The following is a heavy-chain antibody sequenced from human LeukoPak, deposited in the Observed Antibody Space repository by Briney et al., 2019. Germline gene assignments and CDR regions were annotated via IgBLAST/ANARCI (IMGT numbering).Heavy chain of an antibody. D-gene: IGHD3-22*01. J-gene: IGHJ4*02. CDR2: IYYSGST. CDR1: GGSISSYY. CDR3: AREGSSGYHFDY. Sequence: PSETLSLTCTVSGGSISSYYWSWIRQPPGKGLEWIGYIYYSGSTNYNPSLKSRVTISVDTSKNQFSLKLSSVTAADTAVYCCAREGSSGYHFDYWGQGTLVTVSS. V-gene: IGHV4-59*01.